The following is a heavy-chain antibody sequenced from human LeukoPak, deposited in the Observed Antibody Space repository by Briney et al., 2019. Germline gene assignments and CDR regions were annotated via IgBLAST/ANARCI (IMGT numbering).Heavy chain of an antibody. V-gene: IGHV3-21*01. Sequence: GGSLRLYCGGSGFTLSSYTMNWVRQAPGKGLEWVTSISSSATYIYYADSVRGRFTISRDDAKKSVFLHMNSLRAEDTAVYFCATWDDYGDFVAFEYWGQGTLVTVSS. D-gene: IGHD4-17*01. J-gene: IGHJ4*02. CDR1: GFTLSSYT. CDR2: ISSSATYI. CDR3: ATWDDYGDFVAFEY.